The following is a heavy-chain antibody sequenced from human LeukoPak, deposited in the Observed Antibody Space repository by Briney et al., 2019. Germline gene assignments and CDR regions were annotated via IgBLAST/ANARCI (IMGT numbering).Heavy chain of an antibody. Sequence: ASVKVSCKASGYTFTSYGISWVRQAPGQGLEWMGWISAYNGNTNYAQKPQGRVTMTTDTSTSTAYMELRSLRSDDTAVYYCARNGKRGYSYGYVDYWGQGTLVTVSS. CDR2: ISAYNGNT. CDR3: ARNGKRGYSYGYVDY. CDR1: GYTFTSYG. D-gene: IGHD5-18*01. J-gene: IGHJ4*02. V-gene: IGHV1-18*01.